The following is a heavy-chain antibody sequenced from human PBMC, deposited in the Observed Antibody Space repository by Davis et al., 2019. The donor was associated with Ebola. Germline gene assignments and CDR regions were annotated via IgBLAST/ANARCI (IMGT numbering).Heavy chain of an antibody. CDR3: AAHIAVAGRFDS. V-gene: IGHV3-30*03. CDR1: GFTFSSYG. CDR2: ISYDGSNK. J-gene: IGHJ4*02. Sequence: GESLKISCAASGFTFSSYGMHWVRQAPGKGLEWVAVISYDGSNKYYADSVKGRFTISRDDSKNTVSLQMNNLRAEDTAVYYCAAHIAVAGRFDSWGQGTLVTVSS. D-gene: IGHD6-19*01.